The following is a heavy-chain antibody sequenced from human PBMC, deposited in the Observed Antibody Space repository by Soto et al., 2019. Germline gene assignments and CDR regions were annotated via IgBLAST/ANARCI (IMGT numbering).Heavy chain of an antibody. V-gene: IGHV1-2*04. CDR1: GYTFTGYY. Sequence: ASVKVSCKASGYTFTGYYMHWVRQAPGQGLEWMGWINPNSGGTNYAQKFQGWVTMTRDTSISTAYMELSRLRSDDTAVYYCARGEPLGYCSGGSCFTGPFDYWGQGTLVTVSS. D-gene: IGHD2-15*01. CDR2: INPNSGGT. J-gene: IGHJ4*02. CDR3: ARGEPLGYCSGGSCFTGPFDY.